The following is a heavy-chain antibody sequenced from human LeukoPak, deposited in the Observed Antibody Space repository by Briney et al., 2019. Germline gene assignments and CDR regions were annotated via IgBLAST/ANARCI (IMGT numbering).Heavy chain of an antibody. CDR1: DDSFSSHY. Sequence: SETLSLTCAVSDDSFSSHYWTWIRQPPGKGLEWIGYISYIGSTNYNPSLESRVTISIDTSRNQFSLKLTSVTAADAAVYYCARDLVTVTKGFDIWGQGTVVSVSS. J-gene: IGHJ3*02. CDR3: ARDLVTVTKGFDI. D-gene: IGHD4-17*01. CDR2: ISYIGST. V-gene: IGHV4-59*11.